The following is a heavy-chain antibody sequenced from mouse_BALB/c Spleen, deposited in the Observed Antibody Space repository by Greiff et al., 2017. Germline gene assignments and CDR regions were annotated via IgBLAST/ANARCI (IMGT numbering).Heavy chain of an antibody. CDR2: ISSGGSYT. CDR1: GFTFSSYG. V-gene: IGHV5-6*01. J-gene: IGHJ2*01. Sequence: EVHLVESGGDLVKPGGSLKLSCAASGFTFSSYGMSWVRQTPDKRLEWVATISSGGSYTYYPDSVKGRFTISRDKAKNTLYLQMSSLKSEDTAMYYWARHGTTATLDYWGQGTTLTVSS. CDR3: ARHGTTATLDY. D-gene: IGHD1-2*01.